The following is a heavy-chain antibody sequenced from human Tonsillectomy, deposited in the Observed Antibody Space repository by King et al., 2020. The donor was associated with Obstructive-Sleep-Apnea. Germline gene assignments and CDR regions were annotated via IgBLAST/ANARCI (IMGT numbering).Heavy chain of an antibody. Sequence: VQLVESGGGFVKPGGSLRLSCAASGFTFSNAWMSWVRQAPGTGLEWVGRIKSKTEGGTPDYAAPVKGRFTIPRDDSKNTVYLQMNSMETEDTAVYFCTTWVGWSAFFDNWGQGTLVTVSS. V-gene: IGHV3-15*01. CDR3: TTWVGWSAFFDN. CDR2: IKSKTEGGTP. J-gene: IGHJ4*02. CDR1: GFTFSNAW. D-gene: IGHD6-19*01.